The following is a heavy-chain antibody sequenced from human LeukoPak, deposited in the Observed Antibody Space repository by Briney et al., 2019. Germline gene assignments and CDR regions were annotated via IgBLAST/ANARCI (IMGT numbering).Heavy chain of an antibody. Sequence: PSETLSLTCTVSGGSISSGGYYWSWIRQPPGKGLEWIGYIYHSGSTYYNPSLKSRVTISVDRSKNQFSLKLSSVTAADTAVYYCARAKTGELLFGFDYWGQGTLVTVSS. CDR2: IYHSGST. CDR1: GGSISSGGYY. V-gene: IGHV4-30-2*01. J-gene: IGHJ4*02. CDR3: ARAKTGELLFGFDY. D-gene: IGHD1-26*01.